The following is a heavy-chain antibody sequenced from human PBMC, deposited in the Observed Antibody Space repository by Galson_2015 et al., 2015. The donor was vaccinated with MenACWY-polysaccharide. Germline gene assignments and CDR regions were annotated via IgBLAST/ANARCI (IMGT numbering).Heavy chain of an antibody. Sequence: SLRLSCAASGYSFSSYGIHWVRQAPGRGLEWVAVIWYDGSESYYGDSVEGRFTISRDNSKNMAYLQMNSLRAEDTALYYCARLQSKYLDVWGKGTTVTVSS. V-gene: IGHV3-33*01. CDR2: IWYDGSES. D-gene: IGHD4-11*01. J-gene: IGHJ6*04. CDR3: ARLQSKYLDV. CDR1: GYSFSSYG.